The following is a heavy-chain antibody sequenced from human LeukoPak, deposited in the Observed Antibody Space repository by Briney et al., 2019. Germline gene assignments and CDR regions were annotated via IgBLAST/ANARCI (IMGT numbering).Heavy chain of an antibody. CDR3: ARLGGGGPYDY. Sequence: SETLSLTCTVSGGSISSYYWSWIRQPPGQGLEWIGYIYYSGSTNYNPSLKSRVTISVDTSKNQFSLKLSSVTAADTAVYYCARLGGGGPYDYWGQGTLVTVSS. J-gene: IGHJ4*02. CDR1: GGSISSYY. D-gene: IGHD2-15*01. V-gene: IGHV4-59*01. CDR2: IYYSGST.